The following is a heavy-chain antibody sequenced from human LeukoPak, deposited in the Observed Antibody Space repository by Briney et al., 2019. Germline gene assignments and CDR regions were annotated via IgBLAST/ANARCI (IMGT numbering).Heavy chain of an antibody. CDR2: ISYDGSNK. J-gene: IGHJ3*02. CDR1: GFTFSSYA. CDR3: ARTMAVANDAFDI. D-gene: IGHD6-19*01. V-gene: IGHV3-30-3*01. Sequence: GGSLRLSCAASGFTFSSYAMHWVRQAPGKGLEWVAVISYDGSNKYYADSVKGRFTISRDNSKNTLYLQMNSLRAEDTAVYYCARTMAVANDAFDIWGQGTMVTVSS.